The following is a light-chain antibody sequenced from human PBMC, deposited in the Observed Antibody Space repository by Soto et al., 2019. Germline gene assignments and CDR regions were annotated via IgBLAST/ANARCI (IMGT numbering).Light chain of an antibody. J-gene: IGKJ5*01. Sequence: VLTQSPDTLSLSPGERATLSCRASQSVSSSYLAWYQQKPGQAPRLLIYGASSRATGIPDRFSGSGSGTDFTLTISRLEPEDFAVYYCQQRSNWPPITFGQGTRLEIK. CDR1: QSVSSSY. CDR3: QQRSNWPPIT. V-gene: IGKV3D-20*02. CDR2: GAS.